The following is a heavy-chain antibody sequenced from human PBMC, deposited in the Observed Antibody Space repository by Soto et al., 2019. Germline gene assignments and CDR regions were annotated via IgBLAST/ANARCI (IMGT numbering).Heavy chain of an antibody. J-gene: IGHJ4*02. Sequence: ASVKVSCKASGYTFTSYGISWVRQAPGQGLEWMGWISAYNGNTNYAQKLQGRVTMTTDTSTSTAYMELRSLRSDDTAVYYCARVYSSSWQPNTAEFDYWGQGTLVTVSS. CDR1: GYTFTSYG. D-gene: IGHD6-13*01. CDR2: ISAYNGNT. CDR3: ARVYSSSWQPNTAEFDY. V-gene: IGHV1-18*01.